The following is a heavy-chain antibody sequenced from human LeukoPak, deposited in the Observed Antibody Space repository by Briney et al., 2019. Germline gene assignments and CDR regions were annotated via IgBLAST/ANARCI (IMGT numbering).Heavy chain of an antibody. V-gene: IGHV1-46*01. D-gene: IGHD2-2*01. CDR1: GYTFTSYY. J-gene: IGHJ4*02. Sequence: GASVKVSCKASGYTFTSYYMHWVRQAPGQGLEWMGMFNPSGGTTSYAQKFQGRVTMTRDTSTSTVYMELSSLRSEDTAVYYCARLGYCSGTSCYATSHFDYWGQGTLVTVSS. CDR2: FNPSGGTT. CDR3: ARLGYCSGTSCYATSHFDY.